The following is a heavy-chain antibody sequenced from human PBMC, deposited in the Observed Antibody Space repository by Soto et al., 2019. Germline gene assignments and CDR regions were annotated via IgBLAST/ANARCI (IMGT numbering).Heavy chain of an antibody. CDR3: ARDRDIVAKPFDY. CDR1: GYTFTSYA. D-gene: IGHD5-12*01. V-gene: IGHV1-3*01. Sequence: ASVKVSCKASGYTFTSYAMHWVRQAPGQRLEWMGWINAGNGNTKYSQKFQGRVTITRVTSASTAYMELSSLRSEDTAVYYCARDRDIVAKPFDYWGQGPLVTVSS. J-gene: IGHJ4*02. CDR2: INAGNGNT.